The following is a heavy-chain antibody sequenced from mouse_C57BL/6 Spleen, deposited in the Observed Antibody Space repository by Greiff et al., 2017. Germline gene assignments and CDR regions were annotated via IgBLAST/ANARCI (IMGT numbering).Heavy chain of an antibody. CDR2: ISYDGSN. V-gene: IGHV3-6*01. J-gene: IGHJ2*01. CDR1: GYSITSGYY. Sequence: VQLQQSGPGLVKPSQSLSLTCSVTGYSITSGYYWNWIRQFPGNKLEWMGYISYDGSNNYNPSLKNRISITRDTSKNQFFLKLNSVTTEDTATYYCARGHYFDYWGQGTTLTVSS. CDR3: ARGHYFDY.